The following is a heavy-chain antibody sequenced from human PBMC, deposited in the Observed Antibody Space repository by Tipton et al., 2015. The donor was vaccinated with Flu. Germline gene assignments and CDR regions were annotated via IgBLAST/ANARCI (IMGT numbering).Heavy chain of an antibody. CDR3: ARATYVVGASINY. CDR2: ISHRSDYI. D-gene: IGHD1-26*01. Sequence: SLRLSCSASRFAFNSYHMNWVRQAPGKGLEWVSSISHRSDYIYYADSVKGRFTISRDNAKNSLYLQMNSLTAEDTAVYYCARATYVVGASINYWGQGTLVTVSS. V-gene: IGHV3-21*06. CDR1: RFAFNSYH. J-gene: IGHJ4*02.